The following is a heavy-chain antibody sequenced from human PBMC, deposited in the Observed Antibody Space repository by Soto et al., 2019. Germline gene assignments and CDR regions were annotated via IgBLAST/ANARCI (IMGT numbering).Heavy chain of an antibody. CDR1: GGSISSGDYY. D-gene: IGHD3-9*01. CDR2: IYYSGST. J-gene: IGHJ4*02. V-gene: IGHV4-30-4*01. CDR3: AREAFDYPNALNY. Sequence: SETLSLTCTVSGGSISSGDYYWSWIRQPPGKGLEWIGYIYYSGSTYYNPSLKSRVTISVDTSKNQFSLKLSSVTAADTAVYYCAREAFDYPNALNYWGQGTLVTVSS.